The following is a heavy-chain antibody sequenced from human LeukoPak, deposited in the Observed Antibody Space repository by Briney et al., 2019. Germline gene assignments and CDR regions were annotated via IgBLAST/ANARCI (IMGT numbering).Heavy chain of an antibody. CDR3: ARYPSYYYDSSGRGGGFDY. D-gene: IGHD3-22*01. V-gene: IGHV4-34*01. CDR1: GGSFSGYY. Sequence: PSETLSLTCAVYGGSFSGYYWSWIRQPPGKGLEWIGEINHSGSTNCNPSLKSRVTISVDTSKNQFSLKLSSVTAADTAVYYCARYPSYYYDSSGRGGGFDYWGQGTLVTVSS. J-gene: IGHJ4*02. CDR2: INHSGST.